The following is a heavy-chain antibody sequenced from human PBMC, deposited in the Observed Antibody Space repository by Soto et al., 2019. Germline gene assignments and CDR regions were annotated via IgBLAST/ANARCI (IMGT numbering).Heavy chain of an antibody. Sequence: QVQLVESGGGVVQPGRSLRLSCAASGFTFSSFTMHWVRQAPGKGLEWVALISYDAGNNKYYADSVKGRFSISRDNSRNTLYLQLNSLRAEDTAVYYCARSIAVAVTPEFDYWGQGTLVTVSS. CDR1: GFTFSSFT. J-gene: IGHJ4*02. V-gene: IGHV3-30-3*01. CDR3: ARSIAVAVTPEFDY. CDR2: ISYDAGNNK. D-gene: IGHD6-19*01.